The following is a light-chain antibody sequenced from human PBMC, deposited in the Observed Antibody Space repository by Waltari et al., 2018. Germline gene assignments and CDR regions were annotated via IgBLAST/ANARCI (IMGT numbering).Light chain of an antibody. CDR2: EFN. Sequence: QSALTQPASVSGSPGQSITISCSGTGSDVGSYNLVSWYQQHPGKAPKSIIYEFNMRPSGVSCRFSGSKSGVTASLTISGLQAEDEAVYFCCSFATNSIVIFGGGTKLTVL. J-gene: IGLJ2*01. CDR3: CSFATNSIVI. V-gene: IGLV2-23*02. CDR1: GSDVGSYNL.